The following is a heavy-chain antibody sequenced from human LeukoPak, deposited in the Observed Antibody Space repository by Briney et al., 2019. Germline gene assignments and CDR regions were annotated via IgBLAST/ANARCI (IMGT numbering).Heavy chain of an antibody. CDR2: IRNDGSNK. Sequence: GGSLRLSCAASGFTFSSYGMHWVRQAPGKGLEWVAFIRNDGSNKNYADSVKGRFTISRDNSKNTLYLQMNSLRAEDTAVYYCGGSGLDLWGQGTLVTVSS. J-gene: IGHJ5*02. D-gene: IGHD3-16*01. CDR1: GFTFSSYG. CDR3: GGSGLDL. V-gene: IGHV3-30*02.